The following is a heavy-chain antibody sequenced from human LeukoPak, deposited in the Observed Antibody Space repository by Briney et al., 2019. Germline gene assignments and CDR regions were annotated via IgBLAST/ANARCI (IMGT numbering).Heavy chain of an antibody. V-gene: IGHV4-59*12. Sequence: SETLSLTCTVSGVSITNYYWSWIRQPPGKGLEWIAYIYFTGNTDYNPSLTSRISMSVDTSKTQFSLHLNSVTAADTVVYFCARVNSSGSFHDYWGQGARVTVSS. J-gene: IGHJ4*02. CDR1: GVSITNYY. CDR3: ARVNSSGSFHDY. D-gene: IGHD3-22*01. CDR2: IYFTGNT.